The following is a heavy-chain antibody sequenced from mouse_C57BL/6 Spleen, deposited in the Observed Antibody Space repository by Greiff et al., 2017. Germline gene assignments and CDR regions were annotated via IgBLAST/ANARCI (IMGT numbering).Heavy chain of an antibody. Sequence: EVHLVESGGGLVKPGGSLKLSCAASGFTFSSYTMSWVRQTPEKRLEWVANISGGGGNTYYPDSVKGRFTFSRDNAKNTLYLQMSSLGSEDAALYYCARRYDYDGRFDYWGQGTTLTVSS. J-gene: IGHJ2*01. CDR1: GFTFSSYT. CDR2: ISGGGGNT. D-gene: IGHD2-4*01. V-gene: IGHV5-9*01. CDR3: ARRYDYDGRFDY.